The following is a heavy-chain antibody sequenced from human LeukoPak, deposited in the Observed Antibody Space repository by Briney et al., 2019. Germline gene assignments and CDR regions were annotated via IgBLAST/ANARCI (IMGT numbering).Heavy chain of an antibody. CDR2: MSPNGGYT. V-gene: IGHV1-8*02. CDR3: ARGPPNWGFDY. J-gene: IGHJ4*02. D-gene: IGHD7-27*01. CDR1: GGTFSSYA. Sequence: ASVKVSCKASGGTFSSYAISWVRQAPGQGLEWMGWMSPNGGYTGYAQKFQGRVSMTRDTSISTAYMELSSLSSEDTAVYSCARGPPNWGFDYWGQGTLVTVSS.